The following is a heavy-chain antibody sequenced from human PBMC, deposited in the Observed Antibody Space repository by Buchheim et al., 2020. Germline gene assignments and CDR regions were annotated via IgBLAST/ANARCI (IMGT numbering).Heavy chain of an antibody. Sequence: QVQLQESGPGLVKPSETLSLTCTVFGGSISSYYWSWIRQPPGTGLEWIGYIYYSWCTNYNPSLKSRLTISVDTSNNQFSLNLSSVTAADTAVYYCASLAGTTGRGVDYWGQGTL. V-gene: IGHV4-59*01. D-gene: IGHD1-1*01. CDR1: GGSISSYY. J-gene: IGHJ4*02. CDR3: ASLAGTTGRGVDY. CDR2: IYYSWCT.